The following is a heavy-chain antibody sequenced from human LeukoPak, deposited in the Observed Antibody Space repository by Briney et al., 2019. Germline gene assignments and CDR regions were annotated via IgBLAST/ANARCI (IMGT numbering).Heavy chain of an antibody. J-gene: IGHJ5*02. D-gene: IGHD6-13*01. CDR3: ARERIAAAGHNWFDP. CDR1: GFTFSSYA. CDR2: ISYDGSNK. Sequence: GGSLRLSGAASGFTFSSYAMHWVRQAPGKGLEWVAVISYDGSNKYYADSVKGRFTISRDNSKNTLYLQMSSLRAEDTAVYYCARERIAAAGHNWFDPWGQGTLVTVSS. V-gene: IGHV3-30-3*01.